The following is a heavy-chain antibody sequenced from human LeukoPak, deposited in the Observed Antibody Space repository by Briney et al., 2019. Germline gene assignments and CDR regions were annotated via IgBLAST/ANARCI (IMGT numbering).Heavy chain of an antibody. Sequence: ASVKVSCKASGYTFTSYGISWVRQAPGQGLEWMGWISAYNGNTNYAQKLQGRVTMTTDTSTSTAYMELRSLRSDDTAVYYCARVITGSYDFWSGYYYFDYWGQGTLVTVSS. CDR1: GYTFTSYG. J-gene: IGHJ4*02. CDR2: ISAYNGNT. V-gene: IGHV1-18*01. D-gene: IGHD3-3*01. CDR3: ARVITGSYDFWSGYYYFDY.